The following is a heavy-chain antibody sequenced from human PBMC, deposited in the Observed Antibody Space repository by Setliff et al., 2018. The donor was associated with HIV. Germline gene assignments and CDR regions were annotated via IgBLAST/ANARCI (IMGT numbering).Heavy chain of an antibody. CDR3: ARGQSQGYAYSGSYGAFDI. CDR2: IIPMFGTR. V-gene: IGHV1-69*05. J-gene: IGHJ3*02. CDR1: GGTFSSYA. D-gene: IGHD1-26*01. Sequence: SVKVSCKASGGTFSSYAFNWVRQAPGQGLEWMGGIIPMFGTRNYAQKFQGRVTITTDESTSTAYMELSSLRSEDTALYYCARGQSQGYAYSGSYGAFDIWGQGTMVTVSS.